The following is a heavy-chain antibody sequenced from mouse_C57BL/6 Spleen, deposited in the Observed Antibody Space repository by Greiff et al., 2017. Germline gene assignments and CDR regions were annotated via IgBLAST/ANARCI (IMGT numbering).Heavy chain of an antibody. CDR1: GYTFTSYW. V-gene: IGHV1-50*01. CDR3: ARRVDGSSWDWYFDV. J-gene: IGHJ1*03. CDR2: IDPSDSYT. Sequence: QVQLQQPGAELVKPGASVKLSCKASGYTFTSYWMQWVKQRPGQGLEWIGEIDPSDSYTNYNQKFKGKATLTVDTSSRTAYMQLSSLISEDSAVYYCARRVDGSSWDWYFDVWGTGTTVTVSS. D-gene: IGHD1-1*01.